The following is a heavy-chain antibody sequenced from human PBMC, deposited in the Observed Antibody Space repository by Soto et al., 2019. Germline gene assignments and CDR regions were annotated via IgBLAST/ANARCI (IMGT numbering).Heavy chain of an antibody. D-gene: IGHD4-17*01. V-gene: IGHV4-39*01. J-gene: IGHJ6*02. CDR1: GGSISSSSYY. Sequence: SETLSLTCTVSGGSISSSSYYWVWIRQPPGKGLEWIGSIYYSGSTYYNPSLKSRVTISVDTSKNQFSLKLSSVTAADTAVYYCARPKPYYGEEYYGMDVWGQGTTVT. CDR3: ARPKPYYGEEYYGMDV. CDR2: IYYSGST.